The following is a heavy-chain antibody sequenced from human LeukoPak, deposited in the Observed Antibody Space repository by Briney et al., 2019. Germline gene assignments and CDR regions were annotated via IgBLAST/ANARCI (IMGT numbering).Heavy chain of an antibody. CDR1: GGSISSGGYY. V-gene: IGHV4-31*03. CDR2: IYYSGST. CDR3: ARGGSSGWSYYYYYGMDV. D-gene: IGHD6-19*01. Sequence: SETLSLTCTVSGGSISSGGYYWSWIRQHPGKGLEWIGYIYYSGSTYYNPSLKSRVTISVDTSKNQFSLKLSSVTAADTAVYYCARGGSSGWSYYYYYGMDVWGQGTTVTVSS. J-gene: IGHJ6*02.